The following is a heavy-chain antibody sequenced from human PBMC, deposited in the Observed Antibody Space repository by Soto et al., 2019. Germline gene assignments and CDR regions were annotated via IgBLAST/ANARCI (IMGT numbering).Heavy chain of an antibody. Sequence: PVGSRILSCAASGFIFSIYAVSWVRHAPGKGLEWVSVFDGSVGHTYYTNSVKGRFTISNDNSKNTLSLQMNSLKAEDTAVYFCAKQLQYDRGWHLHYWGQGTLVTVSS. CDR3: AKQLQYDRGWHLHY. CDR1: GFIFSIYA. V-gene: IGHV3-23*01. D-gene: IGHD4-4*01. CDR2: FDGSVGHT. J-gene: IGHJ4*02.